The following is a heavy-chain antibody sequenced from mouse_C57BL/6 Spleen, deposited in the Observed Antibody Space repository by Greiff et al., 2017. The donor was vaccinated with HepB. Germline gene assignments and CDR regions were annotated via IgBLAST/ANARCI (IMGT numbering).Heavy chain of an antibody. V-gene: IGHV1-64*01. Sequence: QVQLQQPGAELVKPGASVKLSCKASGYTFTSYWMHWVKQRPGQGLEWIGMIHPNSGSTNYNEKFKSKATLTVDKSSSTAYMQLSSLTSEDSAVYYCARFGRQLRGYFDYWGQGTTLTVSS. CDR1: GYTFTSYW. CDR3: ARFGRQLRGYFDY. J-gene: IGHJ2*01. D-gene: IGHD1-1*02. CDR2: IHPNSGST.